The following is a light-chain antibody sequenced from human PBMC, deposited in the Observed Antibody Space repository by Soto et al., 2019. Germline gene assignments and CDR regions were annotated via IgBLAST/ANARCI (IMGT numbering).Light chain of an antibody. Sequence: EIVLTQSPATLSLSPGERATLSCRASQSVSKSLAWYQQKPGQAPRLLIYTTSNRATGIPARFSGSGSRTDFTLTISSLEPEDFAGYYCQQGNNWPIFTFGPGTKVDI. CDR3: QQGNNWPIFT. CDR1: QSVSKS. J-gene: IGKJ3*01. CDR2: TTS. V-gene: IGKV3-11*01.